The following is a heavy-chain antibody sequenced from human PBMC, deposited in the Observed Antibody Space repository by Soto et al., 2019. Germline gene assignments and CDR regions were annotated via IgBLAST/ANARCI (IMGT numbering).Heavy chain of an antibody. CDR2: ISWNRGTI. V-gene: IGHV3-9*01. CDR1: GFTFDDYG. J-gene: IGHJ4*02. CDR3: EKSKEIVVATAAPVFDH. D-gene: IGHD2-15*01. Sequence: EVQLVESGGGLVRPGGSRRLSCVASGFTFDDYGMHWVRQVAGKGLEWVAGISWNRGTIGYADSVRGRFTISRDNAKNSLFLQMTSLRTEDTAIYYCEKSKEIVVATAAPVFDHWGQGIMVTVSS.